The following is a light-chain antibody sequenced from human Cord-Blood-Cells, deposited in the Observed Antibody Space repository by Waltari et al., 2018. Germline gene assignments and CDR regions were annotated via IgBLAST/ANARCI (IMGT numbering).Light chain of an antibody. CDR3: QQYGSSPWT. V-gene: IGKV3-20*01. CDR2: GAA. Sequence: ELVLTQSPGTLPLSPGERATLSCRASQSVSSSYLAWYQQKPGQAPRLLIYGAASMATGIPDRFSGSGSGTDFTLTISRLEPEDFAVYYCQQYGSSPWTFGQGTKVEIK. CDR1: QSVSSSY. J-gene: IGKJ1*01.